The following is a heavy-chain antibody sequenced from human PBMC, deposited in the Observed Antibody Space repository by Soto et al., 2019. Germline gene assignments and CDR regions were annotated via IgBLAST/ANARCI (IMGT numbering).Heavy chain of an antibody. Sequence: QLQLQESGPGLVKHSETLALTCTVSGDSVSSTNYYWGWIRQAPGKGLEWIGSIYFSGSTYYNPPLKHRITISVDTSRNQFSLRLSSVTAADTAVYYCARNGVQVRGYCSGGSCPLHWGQGNLVTVSS. CDR3: ARNGVQVRGYCSGGSCPLH. CDR1: GDSVSSTNYY. D-gene: IGHD2-15*01. J-gene: IGHJ4*02. CDR2: IYFSGST. V-gene: IGHV4-39*01.